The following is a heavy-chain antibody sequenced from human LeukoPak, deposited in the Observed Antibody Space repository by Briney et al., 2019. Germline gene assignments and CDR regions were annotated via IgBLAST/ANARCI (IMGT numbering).Heavy chain of an antibody. CDR3: TRGSSGRRDN. V-gene: IGHV1-8*01. CDR1: GYTFTSCN. J-gene: IGHJ4*02. CDR2: MNPNSGNT. D-gene: IGHD6-19*01. Sequence: ASVKVSCKASGYTFTSCNINRVRQATGQGLEWMGWMNPNSGNTGYGQSLQGRITMTRDISIGTAYMELSKLTSEDTAIYYCTRGSSGRRDNWGQGTLVTVSA.